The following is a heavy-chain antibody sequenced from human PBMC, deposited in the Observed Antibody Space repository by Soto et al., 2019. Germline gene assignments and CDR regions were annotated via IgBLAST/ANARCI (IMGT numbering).Heavy chain of an antibody. CDR1: GGSISSGGYY. Sequence: SETLSLTCTVSGGSISSGGYYWSWIRQHPGKGLEWIGYIYYSGSTYYNPSLKSRVTISVDTSKNQFSLKLSSVTAADTAVYYCARVRRSGYHLDYWGQGTLVTASS. D-gene: IGHD3-22*01. CDR2: IYYSGST. CDR3: ARVRRSGYHLDY. J-gene: IGHJ4*02. V-gene: IGHV4-31*03.